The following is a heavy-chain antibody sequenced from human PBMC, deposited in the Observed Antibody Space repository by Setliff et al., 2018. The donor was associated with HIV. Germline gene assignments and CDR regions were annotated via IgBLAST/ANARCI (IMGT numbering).Heavy chain of an antibody. V-gene: IGHV4-59*12. CDR1: GGSISSYY. J-gene: IGHJ3*02. CDR2: IYYSGSS. Sequence: PSETLSLTCTVSGGSISSYYWSVFRQPPGKGLEWIGYIYYSGSSNYNPSLKSRVTISVDTSKNQFSLKLSSVTAADTAVYYCAREGDGAVAGGDDAFDIWGQGTMVTVSS. CDR3: AREGDGAVAGGDDAFDI. D-gene: IGHD6-19*01.